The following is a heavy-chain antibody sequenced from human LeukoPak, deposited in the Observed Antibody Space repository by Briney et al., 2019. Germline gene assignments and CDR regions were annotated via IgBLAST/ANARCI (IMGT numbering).Heavy chain of an antibody. Sequence: GGSLRLSCAASGFTFSSYSMNWVRQAPGKGLEWVSSISSSSSYIYYADSVKGRFTISRDNAKNSLYLQMSSLRDEDTAVYYCARDRGQLVIPFFFDYWGQGILVTVSS. CDR2: ISSSSSYI. CDR3: ARDRGQLVIPFFFDY. V-gene: IGHV3-21*01. D-gene: IGHD3-9*01. CDR1: GFTFSSYS. J-gene: IGHJ4*02.